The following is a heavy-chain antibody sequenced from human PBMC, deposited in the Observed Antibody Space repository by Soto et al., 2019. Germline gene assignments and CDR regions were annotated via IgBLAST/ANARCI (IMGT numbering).Heavy chain of an antibody. Sequence: QVQLVQSGAEVKKPGASVKVSCKASGYTFTSYDINWVRQATGQGLEWMGWMNPNSGNTGDAQKFQGRVTMTRNTSISTAYMELSSLGSEDTAVYYCARGGSSGWYPYYYYGMDVWGQGTTVTVSS. CDR3: ARGGSSGWYPYYYYGMDV. CDR2: MNPNSGNT. CDR1: GYTFTSYD. D-gene: IGHD6-19*01. J-gene: IGHJ6*02. V-gene: IGHV1-8*01.